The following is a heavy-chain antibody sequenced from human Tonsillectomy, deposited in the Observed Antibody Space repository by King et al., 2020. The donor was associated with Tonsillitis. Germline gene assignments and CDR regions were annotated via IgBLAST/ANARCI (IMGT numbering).Heavy chain of an antibody. V-gene: IGHV3-7*01. CDR1: GFTFSRYW. D-gene: IGHD2-8*02. Sequence: VQLVESGGGWVQPGGSLRLSCAASGFTFSRYWMSWLRQAPGKGLEWVANIKEDGSEEYYVDSVKGRFTISRDSAKNSLYLQMNSLTAEDTAVYYGATIGYWTGITCGPQGGLLDAFDVWGQGTMVTVSS. CDR2: IKEDGSEE. J-gene: IGHJ3*01. CDR3: ATIGYWTGITCGPQGGLLDAFDV.